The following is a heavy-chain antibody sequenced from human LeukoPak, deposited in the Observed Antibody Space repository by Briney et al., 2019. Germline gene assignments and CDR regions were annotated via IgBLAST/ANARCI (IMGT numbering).Heavy chain of an antibody. CDR1: GFTFSSYE. V-gene: IGHV3-48*03. Sequence: PGGSLRLSCAASGFTFSSYEMSWVRQAPGKGLEWVSYIATSGSAIYYADSVKGRFTISRDDAKNSLYLQMNSLRVEDMAVYYCVRGGYCSSTICYWYNAFDMWGQGTMVTVSS. D-gene: IGHD2-2*01. CDR2: IATSGSAI. CDR3: VRGGYCSSTICYWYNAFDM. J-gene: IGHJ3*02.